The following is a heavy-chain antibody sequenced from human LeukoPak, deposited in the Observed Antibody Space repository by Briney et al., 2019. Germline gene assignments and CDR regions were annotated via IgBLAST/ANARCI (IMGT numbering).Heavy chain of an antibody. CDR3: ARGRRDTQYQVFDY. D-gene: IGHD2-2*01. V-gene: IGHV3-7*01. CDR2: IKEDGSEK. Sequence: GGSLRLSCAASGFTFSSSWMSWVRQAPGKGLEWVANIKEDGSEKYYVDSVKGRFTISRDNAKNSLYLQMSSLRDEDTAVYYCARGRRDTQYQVFDYWGQGTLVTVSS. CDR1: GFTFSSSW. J-gene: IGHJ4*02.